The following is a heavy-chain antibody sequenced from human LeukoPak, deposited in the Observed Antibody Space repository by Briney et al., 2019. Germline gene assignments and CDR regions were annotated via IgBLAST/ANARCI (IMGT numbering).Heavy chain of an antibody. CDR2: IKQDGSEK. J-gene: IGHJ6*03. CDR3: ARVSYHDSSGYYPAYYYYYYMDV. D-gene: IGHD3-22*01. CDR1: GFTFSSYW. V-gene: IGHV3-7*01. Sequence: GGSLRLSCAASGFTFSSYWMSWVRQAPGKGLEWVANIKQDGSEKYYVDSVKGRFTISRDNAKNSLYLQMNSLRAEDTAVYYCARVSYHDSSGYYPAYYYYYYMDVWGKGTTVTVSS.